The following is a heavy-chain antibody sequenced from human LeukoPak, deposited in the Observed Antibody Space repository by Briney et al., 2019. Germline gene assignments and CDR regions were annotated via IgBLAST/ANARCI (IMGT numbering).Heavy chain of an antibody. CDR2: INPNSGGT. V-gene: IGHV1-2*02. CDR3: ARSDTAMVIISGY. J-gene: IGHJ4*02. D-gene: IGHD5-18*01. CDR1: GYTFTGYY. Sequence: ASVKVSCKASGYTFTGYYMHWVRPAPGQGLEWMGWINPNSGGTKYAQKFQGRVSMTRDTSISAAYMELSRLRFDDTAVYYCARSDTAMVIISGYWGQGTLVTVSS.